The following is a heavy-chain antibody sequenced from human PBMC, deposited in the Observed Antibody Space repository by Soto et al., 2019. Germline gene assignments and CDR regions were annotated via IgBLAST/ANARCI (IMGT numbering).Heavy chain of an antibody. J-gene: IGHJ4*02. CDR1: GGSISSNSYY. CDR3: ARQQYGSGSYYDFDY. Sequence: SENLSLTCTVSGGSISSNSYYWVWIRQPPGKGLEWIGNIYYSGSTYYNPSLRSRVTISVDTSKNQFSLKLSSVTAADTAVYYCARQQYGSGSYYDFDYWGQGTLVTVSS. V-gene: IGHV4-39*01. CDR2: IYYSGST. D-gene: IGHD3-10*01.